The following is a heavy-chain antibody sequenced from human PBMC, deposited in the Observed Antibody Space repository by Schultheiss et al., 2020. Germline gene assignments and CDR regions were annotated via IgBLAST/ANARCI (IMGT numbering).Heavy chain of an antibody. CDR1: GGSISSGDYY. D-gene: IGHD3-16*02. CDR2: IYYSGST. Sequence: SETLSLTCTVSGGSISSGDYYWSWIRQPPGKGLEWIGYIYYSGSTYYNPSLKSRVTISVDTSKNQFSLKLSSVTAADTAVYYCARGHRLDDYIWGSYRSREFDYWGQGTLVTVSS. J-gene: IGHJ4*02. CDR3: ARGHRLDDYIWGSYRSREFDY. V-gene: IGHV4-30-4*02.